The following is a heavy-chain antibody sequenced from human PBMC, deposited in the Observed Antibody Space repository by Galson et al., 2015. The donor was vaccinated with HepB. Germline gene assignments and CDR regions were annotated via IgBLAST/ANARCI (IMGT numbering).Heavy chain of an antibody. V-gene: IGHV2-5*02. CDR1: GFSLTTSGVG. CDR2: IYWDDDK. Sequence: PALVKPTQTLTLTCTFSGFSLTTSGVGVGWIRQPPGKALEWLAIIYWDDDKRYSPSLKSRFTITKDTSRNQVVLTMTNMDPVDTGTYYCARTRAGLPSSWFYLDYWGQGTLVTVSS. D-gene: IGHD6-13*01. J-gene: IGHJ4*02. CDR3: ARTRAGLPSSWFYLDY.